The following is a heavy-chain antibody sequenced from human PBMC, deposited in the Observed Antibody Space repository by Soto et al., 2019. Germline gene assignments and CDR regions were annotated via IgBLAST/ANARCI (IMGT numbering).Heavy chain of an antibody. V-gene: IGHV1-18*01. CDR3: ARGPSVYCSSTSCSPFDP. D-gene: IGHD2-2*01. Sequence: ASVKVSCKASGYTFTSYGISWVRQAPGQGLEWMGWISAYNGNTNYAQKLQGRVTMTTDTSTSTAYMELRSLRSDDTAVYYCARGPSVYCSSTSCSPFDPWGQGTLVTVSS. J-gene: IGHJ5*02. CDR1: GYTFTSYG. CDR2: ISAYNGNT.